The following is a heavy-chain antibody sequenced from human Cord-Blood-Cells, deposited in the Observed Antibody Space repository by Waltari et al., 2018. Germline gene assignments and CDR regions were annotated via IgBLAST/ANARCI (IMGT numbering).Heavy chain of an antibody. CDR3: AREYSGYANWYFDL. CDR1: GYTFSGYY. Sequence: QVQLVQSGAEVKKPGASVKVSCKASGYTFSGYYMHWVRQAPGQGLEWMGRINPNSGGTNYAQKFQGRVTMTRDTSISTAYMELSRLRSDDTAVYYCAREYSGYANWYFDLWGRGTLVTVSS. D-gene: IGHD5-12*01. V-gene: IGHV1-2*06. CDR2: INPNSGGT. J-gene: IGHJ2*01.